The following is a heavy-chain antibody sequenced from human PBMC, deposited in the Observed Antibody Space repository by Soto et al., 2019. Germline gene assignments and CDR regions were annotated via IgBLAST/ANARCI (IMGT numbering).Heavy chain of an antibody. CDR1: GFTFRNYG. J-gene: IGHJ5*02. D-gene: IGHD4-17*01. Sequence: QVQLVESGGGVVQPGRSLRLSCTASGFTFRNYGMHWVRQAPGKGLEWVAVISFDGNNEYYSGSVKGRFTSSRDNFKDTLYLQMNSLRAEDTAVYYCAKDLLKTTVTTAGSWGQGTLVTVSS. CDR2: ISFDGNNE. V-gene: IGHV3-30*18. CDR3: AKDLLKTTVTTAGS.